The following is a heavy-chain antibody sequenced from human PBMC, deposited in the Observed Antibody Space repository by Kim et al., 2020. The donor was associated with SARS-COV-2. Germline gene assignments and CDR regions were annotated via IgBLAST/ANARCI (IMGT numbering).Heavy chain of an antibody. CDR3: ARARYDFWSGLVSAFDI. Sequence: ETLSLTCTVSGGSISSYYWSWIRQPPGKGLEWIGYIYYSGSTNYNPSLKSRVTISVDTSKNQFSLKLSSVTAADTAVYYCARARYDFWSGLVSAFDIWGQGTMVTVSS. J-gene: IGHJ3*02. CDR1: GGSISSYY. D-gene: IGHD3-3*01. V-gene: IGHV4-59*13. CDR2: IYYSGST.